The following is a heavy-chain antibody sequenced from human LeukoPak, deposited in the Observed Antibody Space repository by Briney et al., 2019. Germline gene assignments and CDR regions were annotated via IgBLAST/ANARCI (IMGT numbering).Heavy chain of an antibody. CDR2: IYYSGST. J-gene: IGHJ5*02. V-gene: IGHV4-31*03. D-gene: IGHD3-3*01. CDR1: GGSISSGGYY. CDR3: ARGTPYYDFWSGQSNWFDP. Sequence: SETLSLTCTVSGGSISSGGYYWSWIRQHPGKGLEWIGYIYYSGSTYYNPSLKSRVTISVDTSKNQFSLKLSSVTAADTAVDYCARGTPYYDFWSGQSNWFDPWGQGTLVTVSS.